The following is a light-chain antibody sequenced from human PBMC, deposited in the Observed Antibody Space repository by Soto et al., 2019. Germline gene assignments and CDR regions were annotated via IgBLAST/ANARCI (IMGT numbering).Light chain of an antibody. V-gene: IGLV2-14*03. J-gene: IGLJ7*01. CDR3: SSYSTSSALV. CDR2: DVS. CDR1: SADIGAFTY. Sequence: QSALTQPASVSGSPGQSITISCAGTSADIGAFTYVSWYQHHPGKVPQLLIYDVSNRPSGVSARFSASKSANTASLTISGLQADDEADYYCSSYSTSSALVFGGGTQLTVL.